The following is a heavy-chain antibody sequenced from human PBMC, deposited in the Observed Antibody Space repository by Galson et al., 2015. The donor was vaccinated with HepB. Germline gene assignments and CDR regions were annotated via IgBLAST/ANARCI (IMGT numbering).Heavy chain of an antibody. CDR2: INAGNGNT. V-gene: IGHV1-3*01. CDR1: GYTFTSYA. D-gene: IGHD6-19*01. Sequence: SVKVSCKASGYTFTSYAMHWVRQAPGQRLEWMGWINAGNGNTKYSQKFQGRVTITRDTSVSTAYMELSSLRSEDTAVYYCAGGQWLDAVDIWGQGTMVTVSS. J-gene: IGHJ3*02. CDR3: AGGQWLDAVDI.